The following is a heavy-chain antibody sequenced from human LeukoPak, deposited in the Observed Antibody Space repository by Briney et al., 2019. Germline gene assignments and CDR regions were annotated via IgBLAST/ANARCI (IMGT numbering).Heavy chain of an antibody. CDR1: GFTFANYA. CDR2: ISESGYSI. J-gene: IGHJ4*02. Sequence: GGALRLSCAASGFTFANYAMSWVRQAPGKGLEWVSLISESGYSIYYADSMKGRFTISRDNSKNTLYLQLNSLRAEDTAVYYCAKLKQWQPQRYFFEYWGQGALVTVAS. D-gene: IGHD6-19*01. CDR3: AKLKQWQPQRYFFEY. V-gene: IGHV3-23*01.